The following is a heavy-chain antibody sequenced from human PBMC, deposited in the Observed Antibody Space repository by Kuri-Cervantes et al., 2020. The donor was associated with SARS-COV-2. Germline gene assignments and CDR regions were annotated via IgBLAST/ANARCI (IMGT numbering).Heavy chain of an antibody. V-gene: IGHV3-9*01. Sequence: LSLTCAASGFTFDDYAMHWVRQAPGKGLEWVSGISWNSGSIGYADSVKGRFTISRDNAKNSLYLQMNSLRAEDTAVYYCARDWGIGGDSGYDYMVYWGQGTLVTVSS. CDR3: ARDWGIGGDSGYDYMVY. CDR2: ISWNSGSI. J-gene: IGHJ4*02. CDR1: GFTFDDYA. D-gene: IGHD5-12*01.